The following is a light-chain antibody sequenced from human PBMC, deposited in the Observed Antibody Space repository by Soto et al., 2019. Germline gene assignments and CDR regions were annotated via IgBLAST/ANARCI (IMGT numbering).Light chain of an antibody. CDR3: QQFNSYPLFT. V-gene: IGKV1-13*02. CDR2: DAS. CDR1: QGISSA. J-gene: IGKJ3*01. Sequence: AIQLTQSPSSLSASVGDRVTITCRASQGISSALAWYQQKPGKAPKLLIYDASSLESGVPSRFSGSGSGTYFPLTISSLQPEDFATYYCQQFNSYPLFTFGPGTKVDIK.